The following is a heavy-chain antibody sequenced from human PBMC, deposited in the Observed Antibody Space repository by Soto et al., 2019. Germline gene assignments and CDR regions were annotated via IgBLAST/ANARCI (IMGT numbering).Heavy chain of an antibody. CDR1: GFTFSNAW. D-gene: IGHD3-22*01. J-gene: IGHJ3*02. Sequence: GGSLRLSCAASGFTFSNAWMSWVRQAPGKGLEWVGRIKSKTDGGTTDYAAPVKGRFTISRDDSKNTLYLQMNSLKTEDTAVYYCIREGYYDSSGYYDDAFDIWGQGTMVTVSS. CDR3: IREGYYDSSGYYDDAFDI. V-gene: IGHV3-15*01. CDR2: IKSKTDGGTT.